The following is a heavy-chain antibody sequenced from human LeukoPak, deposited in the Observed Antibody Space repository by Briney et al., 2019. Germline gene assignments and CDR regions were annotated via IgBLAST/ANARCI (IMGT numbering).Heavy chain of an antibody. CDR2: ISSSSSYI. D-gene: IGHD7-27*01. J-gene: IGHJ4*02. CDR1: GFTFSNAW. CDR3: ARDFHGDTYTFDY. V-gene: IGHV3-21*01. Sequence: GGSLRLSCAASGFTFSNAWMNWVRQAPGKGLEWVSSISSSSSYIYYADSVKGRFTISRDNAKNSLYLQMNSLRAEDTAVYYCARDFHGDTYTFDYWGQGTLVTVSS.